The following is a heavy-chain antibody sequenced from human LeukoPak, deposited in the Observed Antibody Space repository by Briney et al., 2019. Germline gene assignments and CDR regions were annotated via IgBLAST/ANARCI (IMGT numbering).Heavy chain of an antibody. CDR3: ARDSDIAVAGRGGYYYYYYMDV. CDR1: GFTFSSYG. V-gene: IGHV3-30*19. CDR2: ISYDGSNK. J-gene: IGHJ6*03. D-gene: IGHD6-19*01. Sequence: GGSLRLSCAASGFTFSSYGMHWVRQAPAKGVEWVAVISYDGSNKYYADSVKGRFTISRDNSKNTLYLQMNSLRAEDTAVYYCARDSDIAVAGRGGYYYYYYMDVWGNGTTVTASS.